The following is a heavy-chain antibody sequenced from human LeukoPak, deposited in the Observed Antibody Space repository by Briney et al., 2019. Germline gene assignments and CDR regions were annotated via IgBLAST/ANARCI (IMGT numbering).Heavy chain of an antibody. CDR3: ARAGPNDHRFDY. CDR2: ISYHGTSK. V-gene: IGHV3-30-3*01. CDR1: GFTFSNAW. D-gene: IGHD1-1*01. J-gene: IGHJ4*02. Sequence: GGSLRLSCAASGFTFSNAWMSWVRQAPGKGLEWVAVISYHGTSKYYADSVKGRFTISRDISRNTLYLQMDSLRAEDTAVYYCARAGPNDHRFDYWGQGTLVTVSS.